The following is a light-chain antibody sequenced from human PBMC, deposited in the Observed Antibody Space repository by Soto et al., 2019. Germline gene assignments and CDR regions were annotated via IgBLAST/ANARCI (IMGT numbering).Light chain of an antibody. CDR1: RSDVGVYNY. V-gene: IGLV2-14*01. J-gene: IGLJ1*01. Sequence: QSALTQPASVSGSPGQSITISCTGTRSDVGVYNYVSWYQQHPGKAPKLMIYDVSNRPSGVSNRFSGSKSGNTASLTISGLQAEDEADYYCSSYTSSSPYVFGTGTKVTVL. CDR3: SSYTSSSPYV. CDR2: DVS.